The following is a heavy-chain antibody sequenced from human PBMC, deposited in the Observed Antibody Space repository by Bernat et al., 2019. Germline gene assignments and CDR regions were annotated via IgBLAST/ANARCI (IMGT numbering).Heavy chain of an antibody. Sequence: QLQLQESGPGLVKPSETLSLTCTVSGGSISSSSYYWGWIRQPPGKGLEWIGSIYYSGSTYYNPSLKSRVTISVDTSKNQFSLKLSSVTAADTAVYYCARHVGSYSAFDIWGQGTMVTVSS. D-gene: IGHD1-26*01. V-gene: IGHV4-39*01. CDR3: ARHVGSYSAFDI. CDR2: IYYSGST. J-gene: IGHJ3*02. CDR1: GGSISSSSYY.